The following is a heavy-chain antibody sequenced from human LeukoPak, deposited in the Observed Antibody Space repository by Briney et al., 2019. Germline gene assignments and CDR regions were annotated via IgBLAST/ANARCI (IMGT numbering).Heavy chain of an antibody. J-gene: IGHJ4*02. Sequence: GRSLRLSCVASGLSFDDLAMHWVRQVPGKGLEWVSGISWNSANIGYANSVKGRFTISRDNAKKTLYLQMDSLRVEDTAVYYCARPLGLYYFDYWGQGTLDTVSS. V-gene: IGHV3-9*01. CDR2: ISWNSANI. CDR1: GLSFDDLA. CDR3: ARPLGLYYFDY.